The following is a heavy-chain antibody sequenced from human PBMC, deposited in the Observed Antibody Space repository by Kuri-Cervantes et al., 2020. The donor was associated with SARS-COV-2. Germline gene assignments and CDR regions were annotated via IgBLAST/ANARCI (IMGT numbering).Heavy chain of an antibody. Sequence: GGSLRLSCAASGFTFSSYWMHWVRQVPGEGLVWVSRINSDGTSTSYAGSVKGRFTISRDNAKNTLYLQMNSLRAEDTAVYYCAKGEYSSSLGWFDPWGQGTLVTVSS. CDR3: AKGEYSSSLGWFDP. D-gene: IGHD6-6*01. CDR2: INSDGTST. J-gene: IGHJ5*02. V-gene: IGHV3-74*01. CDR1: GFTFSSYW.